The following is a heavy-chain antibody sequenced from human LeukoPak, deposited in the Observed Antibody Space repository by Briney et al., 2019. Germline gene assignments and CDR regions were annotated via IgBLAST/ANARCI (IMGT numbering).Heavy chain of an antibody. Sequence: GGSLRLSCAASGFTFSSYWMSWVRQAPGKGLEWVANIKEDESEKFYVDSLKGRFTIFRDNAENSLYLLMNSLRADDTAVYYCARDKIVGATIFDYWGQGTLVTVSS. CDR1: GFTFSSYW. CDR3: ARDKIVGATIFDY. V-gene: IGHV3-7*01. D-gene: IGHD1-26*01. J-gene: IGHJ4*02. CDR2: IKEDESEK.